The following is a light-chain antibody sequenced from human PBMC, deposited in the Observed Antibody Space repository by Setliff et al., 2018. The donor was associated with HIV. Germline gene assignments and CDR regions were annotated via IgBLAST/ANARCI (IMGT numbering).Light chain of an antibody. CDR2: DVT. CDR1: PSDVGGFTL. CDR3: FSYTGSDTFV. J-gene: IGLJ1*01. V-gene: IGLV2-23*02. Sequence: QSVLSQPASVSGSPGQSITISCTGTPSDVGGFTLVSWYQKYPDRVPKLIIYDVTKRPSRVSDRFSGSKSANTASLTISGLQPEDEADYYCFSYTGSDTFVFGTGTRSPS.